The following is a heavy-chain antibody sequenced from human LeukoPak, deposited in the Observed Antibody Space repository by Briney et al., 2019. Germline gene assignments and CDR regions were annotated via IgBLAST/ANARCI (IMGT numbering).Heavy chain of an antibody. CDR1: GFTVSSNY. D-gene: IGHD3-9*01. CDR2: IYGGGST. V-gene: IGHV3-66*01. J-gene: IGHJ4*02. CDR3: AVALDYDILTGYPH. Sequence: GGSLRLSCAASGFTVSSNYMSWVRQAPGKGLEWVSVIYGGGSTYYADSVKGRFTISRDNSKNTLYLQMNSLRAEDTAVYYCAVALDYDILTGYPHWGQGTLVTVSS.